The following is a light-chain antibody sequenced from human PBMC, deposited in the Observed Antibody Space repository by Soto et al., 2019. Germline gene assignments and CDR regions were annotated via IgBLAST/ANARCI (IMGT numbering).Light chain of an antibody. J-gene: IGLJ1*01. CDR2: DVS. Sequence: QSALTQPASVSGSPGQSITISCTGTSSDVGGYNYVSWYQQYPGKAPKLMIYDVSNRPSGVSDRFFGSKSGNTASLTISGLQAEDEADYYCSSYKSSNTYVFGTGTKLTVL. V-gene: IGLV2-14*01. CDR3: SSYKSSNTYV. CDR1: SSDVGGYNY.